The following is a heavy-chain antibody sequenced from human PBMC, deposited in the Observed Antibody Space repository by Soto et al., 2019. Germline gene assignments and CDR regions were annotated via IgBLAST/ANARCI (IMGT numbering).Heavy chain of an antibody. CDR3: ARDVLYYDFPWSGNWFDP. V-gene: IGHV4-59*01. CDR1: GGPHTSYY. CDR2: FYYSGGT. J-gene: IGHJ5*02. Sequence: SETLSLTWTVSGGPHTSYYLRWDRQPPGKGLDCIGYFYYSGGTNYNPSLKSRVTISVVTSKNQFSLKLSSVTAADTAVYYCARDVLYYDFPWSGNWFDPWGQGTLVTVSS. D-gene: IGHD3-3*01.